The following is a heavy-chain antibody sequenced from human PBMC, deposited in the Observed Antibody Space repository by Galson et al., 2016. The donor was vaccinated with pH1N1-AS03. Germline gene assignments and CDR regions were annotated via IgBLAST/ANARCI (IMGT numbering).Heavy chain of an antibody. CDR1: EFSFSTTW. J-gene: IGHJ3*02. Sequence: SLRLSCAASEFSFSTTWMTWVRQAPGKGLEFVANIKEDGSVRNYAGSVKGRFIISRDNAQNSLYLQMNSLGVEDTALYYCVRDPFFSSFDIWGQGTVVTVSS. CDR2: IKEDGSVR. V-gene: IGHV3-7*01. CDR3: VRDPFFSSFDI.